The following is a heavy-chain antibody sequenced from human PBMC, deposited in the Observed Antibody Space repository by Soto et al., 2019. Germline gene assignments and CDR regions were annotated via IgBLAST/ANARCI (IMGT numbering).Heavy chain of an antibody. V-gene: IGHV3-30-3*01. CDR1: GFTFTSYA. D-gene: IGHD5-18*01. J-gene: IGHJ4*02. CDR3: ARDATAMDFFDY. Sequence: WPLSLSGAACGFTFTSYAMHCDLQAPGKGLEWVAVISYDGSNKYYADSVKGRFTISRDNSKNTLYLQMNSLRAEDTAVYYCARDATAMDFFDYWGQGTLVTVSS. CDR2: ISYDGSNK.